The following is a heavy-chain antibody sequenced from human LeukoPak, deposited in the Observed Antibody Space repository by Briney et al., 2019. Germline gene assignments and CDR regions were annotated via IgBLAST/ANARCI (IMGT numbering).Heavy chain of an antibody. CDR1: GGSITSSSYY. V-gene: IGHV4-39*01. Sequence: PSETLSLTCTVSGGSITSSSYYWGWIRQPPGKGLEWIGSIYYTGSTYYNPSLKGRVTTAVDTSKNQFSLKLSSVTAADTAVYYCAILLGGTTNGYFDYWGQGTLLTVSS. CDR3: AILLGGTTNGYFDY. D-gene: IGHD1-1*01. CDR2: IYYTGST. J-gene: IGHJ4*02.